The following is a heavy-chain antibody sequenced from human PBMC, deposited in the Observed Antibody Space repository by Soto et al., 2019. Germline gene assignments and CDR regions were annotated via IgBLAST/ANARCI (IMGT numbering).Heavy chain of an antibody. CDR1: GYTFTSYD. J-gene: IGHJ6*02. D-gene: IGHD3-10*01. CDR3: ATMVRGANVGEYYYYYYYGMDV. Sequence: EASVKVSCKASGYTFTSYDINWVRQATGQGLEWMGWMNPNSGNTGYAQKFQGRVTMTRNTSISTAYMELSSLRSEDTAVYYCATMVRGANVGEYYYYYYYGMDVWGQGTTVTVSS. V-gene: IGHV1-8*01. CDR2: MNPNSGNT.